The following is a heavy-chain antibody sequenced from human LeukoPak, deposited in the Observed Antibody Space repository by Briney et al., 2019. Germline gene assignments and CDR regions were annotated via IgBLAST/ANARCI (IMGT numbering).Heavy chain of an antibody. D-gene: IGHD2-15*01. CDR2: IRSKAYGGTT. J-gene: IGHJ4*02. CDR3: TRVRGAEVGYCSGGSCYSGRWYYFDY. CDR1: GFTFGDYA. V-gene: IGHV3-49*04. Sequence: PGGSLRLSCTASGFTFGDYAMSWVRQAPGKGLEWVGFIRSKAYGGTTEYAASVKGRFTISRDDSKSIAYLQMNSLKTEDTAVYYCTRVRGAEVGYCSGGSCYSGRWYYFDYWGQGTLVTVSS.